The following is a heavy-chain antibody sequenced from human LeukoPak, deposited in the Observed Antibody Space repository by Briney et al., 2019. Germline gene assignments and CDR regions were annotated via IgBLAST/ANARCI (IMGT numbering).Heavy chain of an antibody. D-gene: IGHD3-3*01. V-gene: IGHV3-66*01. CDR2: IYSGGST. Sequence: PGGSLRLSCAAYGFTVSSNYMSWVRQAPGKGLEWVSVIYSGGSTYYADSVKGRFTISRDNSKNTLYLQMNSLRAEDTAVYYCAKDTGTLRPLHYWGQGTLVTVSS. CDR3: AKDTGTLRPLHY. J-gene: IGHJ4*02. CDR1: GFTVSSNY.